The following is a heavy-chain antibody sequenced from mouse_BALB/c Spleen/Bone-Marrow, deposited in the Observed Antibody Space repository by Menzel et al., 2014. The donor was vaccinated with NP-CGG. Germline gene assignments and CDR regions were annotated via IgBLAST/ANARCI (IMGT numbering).Heavy chain of an antibody. CDR3: SRGAPNCAWFPN. Sequence: QVQLQQSGAELARPGASVKMSCKASGYTFTSYTIQWVKRRPGQGLEWVGYIVPSSGYTDYNQKFKDKTTLTADKSSSPGYMPLSRLATWDSSVYFWSRGAPNCAWFPNWGQRTLVTVPS. V-gene: IGHV1-4*02. J-gene: IGHJ3*01. CDR2: IVPSSGYT. CDR1: GYTFTSYT.